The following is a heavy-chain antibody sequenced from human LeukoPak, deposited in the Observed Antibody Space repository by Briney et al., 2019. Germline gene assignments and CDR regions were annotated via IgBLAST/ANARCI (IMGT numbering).Heavy chain of an antibody. CDR1: GFTFSTYT. D-gene: IGHD2/OR15-2a*01. V-gene: IGHV3-23*01. Sequence: GGSLRLSCAASGFTFSTYTINWVRQAPGKGLEWVSTISGSGGSTYYADSVKGRFTISSDNSKNTLYLQMNSLRAEDTAIYCCAKERPQTTSFDYWGQGTLVTVSA. J-gene: IGHJ4*02. CDR2: ISGSGGST. CDR3: AKERPQTTSFDY.